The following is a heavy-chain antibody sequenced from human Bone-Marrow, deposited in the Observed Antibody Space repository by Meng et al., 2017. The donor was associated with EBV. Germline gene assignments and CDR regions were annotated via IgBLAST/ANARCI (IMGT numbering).Heavy chain of an antibody. CDR3: ARVRGGYGDYDY. CDR2: ISTSSSYI. J-gene: IGHJ4*02. Sequence: EVQLVESVGGLVKPGGSMRLSCAASGFTFSSYTMNWVRQAPGKGLEWVSSISTSSSYIYYADSVKGRFNISRDNAKNSLYLQMNSLRAEDTAVYYCARVRGGYGDYDYWGRGTLVTVSS. V-gene: IGHV3-21*01. D-gene: IGHD4-17*01. CDR1: GFTFSSYT.